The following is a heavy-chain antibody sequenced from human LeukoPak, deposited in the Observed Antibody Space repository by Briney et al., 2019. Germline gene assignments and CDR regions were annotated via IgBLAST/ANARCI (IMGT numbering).Heavy chain of an antibody. CDR1: GGTFSSYA. D-gene: IGHD2-15*01. CDR2: IIPIFGTA. CDR3: ASDIVVSTGAFDI. V-gene: IGHV1-69*06. Sequence: GASVKVSCKASGGTFSSYAISWVRQAPGQVLEWMGGIIPIFGTANYAQKFQGRVTITADKSTSTAYMELSSLRSEGTAVYYCASDIVVSTGAFDIWGQGTMVTVSS. J-gene: IGHJ3*02.